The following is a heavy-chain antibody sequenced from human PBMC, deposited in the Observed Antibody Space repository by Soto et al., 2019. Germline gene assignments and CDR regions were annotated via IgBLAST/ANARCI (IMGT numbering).Heavy chain of an antibody. CDR1: GDSISSSTYY. D-gene: IGHD6-6*01. V-gene: IGHV4-39*01. CDR3: ARPYFSSSSMFDY. J-gene: IGHJ4*02. CDR2: IYHTGTT. Sequence: SSETLSLTCTVPGDSISSSTYYWGWIRQPPGKGLEWSGSIYHTGTTYYNPSLKSRATISIDTSKYQFSLKLSSVTAADTAVYYCARPYFSSSSMFDYWGQGTLVTVSS.